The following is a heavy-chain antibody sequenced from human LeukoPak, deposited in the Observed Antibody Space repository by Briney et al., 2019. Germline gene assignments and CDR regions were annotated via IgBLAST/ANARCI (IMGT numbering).Heavy chain of an antibody. J-gene: IGHJ4*02. CDR1: GFTFSSYA. V-gene: IGHV3-23*01. Sequence: PGASLRLSCAASGFTFSSYAMSWVRQAPGKGLEWVSAISGSGGSTYYADSVKGRFTISRDNSKNTLYPQMNSLRAEDTAVYYCAKVSEEGAYSSGWYVEGYYFDYWGQGTLVTVSS. D-gene: IGHD6-19*01. CDR3: AKVSEEGAYSSGWYVEGYYFDY. CDR2: ISGSGGST.